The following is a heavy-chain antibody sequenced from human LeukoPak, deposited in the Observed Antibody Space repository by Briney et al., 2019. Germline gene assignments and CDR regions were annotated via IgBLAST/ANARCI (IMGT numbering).Heavy chain of an antibody. Sequence: SETLSLTCTVSGASFSSSPYFWGWLRQPPGKGLEWIGSVSYSGSTYYNPSLKRRVTISLDTSKNQFSLKLASVTAADTAVYYCARAGSSIAARPPDYWGQGTLVTVSS. V-gene: IGHV4-39*07. CDR2: VSYSGST. CDR3: ARAGSSIAARPPDY. J-gene: IGHJ4*02. D-gene: IGHD6-6*01. CDR1: GASFSSSPYF.